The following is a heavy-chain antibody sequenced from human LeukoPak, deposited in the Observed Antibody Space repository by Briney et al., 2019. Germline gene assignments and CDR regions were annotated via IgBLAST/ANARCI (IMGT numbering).Heavy chain of an antibody. D-gene: IGHD3-10*02. CDR3: AELGITMIGGV. V-gene: IGHV3-30*02. CDR2: IRYDGSNK. Sequence: PGGPLRLSCAASVFTFNCYGMHLVPEAPGKGLEGVAFIRYDGSNKYYADSVKGRFTISRDNAKNSLYLQMNSLRAEDTAVYYCAELGITMIGGVWGKGTTVTISS. CDR1: VFTFNCYG. J-gene: IGHJ6*04.